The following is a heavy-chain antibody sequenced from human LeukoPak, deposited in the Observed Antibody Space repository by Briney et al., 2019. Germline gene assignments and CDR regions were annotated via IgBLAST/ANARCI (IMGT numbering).Heavy chain of an antibody. CDR3: ARVLGARMATIPLNY. D-gene: IGHD5-24*01. CDR1: GYTFTSYY. J-gene: IGHJ4*02. Sequence: ASVKVSCKASGYTFTSYYMHWVRQAPGQGLEWMGIINPSGGSTSYAQKFQGRVTMTRDTSTSTVYMELSSLRSEDTAVYYCARVLGARMATIPLNYWGQGTLVTVSS. CDR2: INPSGGST. V-gene: IGHV1-46*01.